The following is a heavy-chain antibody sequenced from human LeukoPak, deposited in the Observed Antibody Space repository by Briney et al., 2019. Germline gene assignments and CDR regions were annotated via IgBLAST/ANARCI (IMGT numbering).Heavy chain of an antibody. V-gene: IGHV3-23*01. J-gene: IGHJ4*02. CDR1: GFTFSSYA. Sequence: PGGSLRLSCAVSGFTFSSYAMSWVRQAPGKGLEWVSGISGSGGSTYYADSVKGRFTISRDNSKNTLYLQMKSLRAEDTAVYYWAKRMPSGGISEFDYWGQGTLVTVSS. CDR3: AKRMPSGGISEFDY. CDR2: ISGSGGST. D-gene: IGHD2-15*01.